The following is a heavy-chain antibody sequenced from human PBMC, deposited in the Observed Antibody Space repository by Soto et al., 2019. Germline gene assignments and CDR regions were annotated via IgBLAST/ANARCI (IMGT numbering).Heavy chain of an antibody. CDR2: IKQDGSEK. CDR1: GFTFSNAW. V-gene: IGHV3-7*01. J-gene: IGHJ5*02. Sequence: GGPLRLSCAASGFTFSNAWMSRVRQAPGKGLEWVANIKQDGSEKYYVDSVKGRFTISRDNAKNSLNLQMNSLRAEDTAVYYCAKDPDGVLVPAAKFSDGFDPWGQRTLVTVSS. D-gene: IGHD2-2*01. CDR3: AKDPDGVLVPAAKFSDGFDP.